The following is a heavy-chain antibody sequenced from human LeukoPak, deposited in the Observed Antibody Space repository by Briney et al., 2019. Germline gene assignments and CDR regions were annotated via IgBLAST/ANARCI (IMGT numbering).Heavy chain of an antibody. CDR1: GYTFTSYG. Sequence: ASVKVSCKASGYTFTSYGISWVRQAPGQGLEWMGWISAYNGNTNYAQKLQGRVTMTTDTSTSTAYMELRSLRSDDTAVYYCARGSYDFWSGYYDFDYWGQGTLVTVSS. V-gene: IGHV1-18*01. CDR2: ISAYNGNT. D-gene: IGHD3-3*01. J-gene: IGHJ4*02. CDR3: ARGSYDFWSGYYDFDY.